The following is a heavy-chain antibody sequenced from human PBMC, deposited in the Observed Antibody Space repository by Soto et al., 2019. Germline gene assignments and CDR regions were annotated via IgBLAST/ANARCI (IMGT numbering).Heavy chain of an antibody. CDR1: GGTFSSYA. V-gene: IGHV1-69*13. J-gene: IGHJ6*02. Sequence: SVKVSCKASGGTFSSYAISWVRQAPGQGLEWMGGIIPIFGTANYAQKFQGRVTITADESTSTAYMELSSLRSEDTAVYYCARERVSAVADYYYYGMDVWGQGTTVTVSS. CDR2: IIPIFGTA. D-gene: IGHD2-15*01. CDR3: ARERVSAVADYYYYGMDV.